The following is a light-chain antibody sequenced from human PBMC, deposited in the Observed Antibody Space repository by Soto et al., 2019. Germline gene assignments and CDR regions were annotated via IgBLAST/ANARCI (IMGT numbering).Light chain of an antibody. V-gene: IGKV2-30*01. Sequence: AVLTQSPLSLPVALGQPASMSCRSSQGLVYDDGNTYLNWFQQRPGHSPRRLIYKVSKRDSGVPDRFSGSWSGTNFTLKISRVEAEDVGVYYCMQGTHWPPWTFGQGTKVEIK. CDR3: MQGTHWPPWT. CDR2: KVS. J-gene: IGKJ1*01. CDR1: QGLVYDDGNTY.